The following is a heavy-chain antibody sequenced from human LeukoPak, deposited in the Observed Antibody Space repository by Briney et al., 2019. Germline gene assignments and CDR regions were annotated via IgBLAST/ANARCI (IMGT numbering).Heavy chain of an antibody. D-gene: IGHD3-3*01. J-gene: IGHJ4*01. Sequence: PGGSLRLSCAASGFTFSTYAMHWVRQAPGKGLEYVSAIKSNGGNTYYAYSVKGRFTISRENSKNTLYLQMDSLRAEDMAVYYCATWSGRNDYWGQGTLVTVSS. CDR3: ATWSGRNDY. CDR1: GFTFSTYA. CDR2: IKSNGGNT. V-gene: IGHV3-64*01.